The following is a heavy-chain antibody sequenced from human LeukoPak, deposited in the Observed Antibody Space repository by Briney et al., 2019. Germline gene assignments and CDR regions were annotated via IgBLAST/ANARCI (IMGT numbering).Heavy chain of an antibody. D-gene: IGHD1-26*01. CDR2: ISSSSSYI. V-gene: IGHV3-21*01. Sequence: TGGTLRLSCAAPGFTFSSNSINWVRQPPGKGLEWFSSISSSSSYIYYADSVKGRFTISRDNAKNSLYLQMNSLRAEDTAVYYCAREVGATPFDYWGQGTLVTVSS. CDR1: GFTFSSNS. J-gene: IGHJ4*02. CDR3: AREVGATPFDY.